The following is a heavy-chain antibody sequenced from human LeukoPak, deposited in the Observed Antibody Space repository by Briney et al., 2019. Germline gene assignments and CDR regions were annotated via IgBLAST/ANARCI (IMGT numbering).Heavy chain of an antibody. CDR3: AKDQGYDILTGYVNWYFDL. D-gene: IGHD3-9*01. CDR1: GFTVSSNS. CDR2: IYSDNT. J-gene: IGHJ2*01. V-gene: IGHV3-66*03. Sequence: PGGSLRLSCTVSGFTVSSNSMSWVRQAPGKGLEWVSFIYSDNTHYSDSVKGRFTISRDNSKNTLYLQMNSLRAEDTAVYYCAKDQGYDILTGYVNWYFDLWGRGTLVTVSS.